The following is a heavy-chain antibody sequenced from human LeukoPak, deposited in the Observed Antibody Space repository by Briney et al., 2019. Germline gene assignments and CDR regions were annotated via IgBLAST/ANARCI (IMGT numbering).Heavy chain of an antibody. CDR3: ARVNGDYYFDS. Sequence: GSLRLSCAAFGFTFRNYAMHWVRQAPGKGLEWVSAIITSGGDTFYPDSVRGRFSISRDNSKNTLYLQMNSLRAEDTALYYCARVNGDYYFDSWGQGTLVTVSS. D-gene: IGHD4-17*01. CDR1: GFTFRNYA. CDR2: IITSGGDT. V-gene: IGHV3-23*01. J-gene: IGHJ4*02.